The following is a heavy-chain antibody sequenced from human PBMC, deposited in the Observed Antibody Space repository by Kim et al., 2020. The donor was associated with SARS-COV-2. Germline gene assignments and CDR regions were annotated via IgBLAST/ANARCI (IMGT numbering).Heavy chain of an antibody. V-gene: IGHV3-30*04. J-gene: IGHJ4*02. CDR2: ISYDGSNK. CDR1: GFTLSSYA. Sequence: GGSLRLSCAASGFTLSSYAMHWVRQAPGKGLEWVAVISYDGSNKDYVDSVKGRFTISRDNSKNTLYLQMNSLRAEDTAVYYCARDAYYDFWSGTILYYFDSWGQGTLVTVSS. CDR3: ARDAYYDFWSGTILYYFDS. D-gene: IGHD3-3*01.